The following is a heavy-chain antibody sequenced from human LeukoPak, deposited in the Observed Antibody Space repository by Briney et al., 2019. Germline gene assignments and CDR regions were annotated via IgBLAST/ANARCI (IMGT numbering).Heavy chain of an antibody. Sequence: ASVKVSCKASGYTFTSYGISWVRQAPRQGLEWMGWISAYNGNTNYAQKLQGRVTMTTDTSTSTAYMELRSLRSDDTAVYYCARDAGSYHSITYNWFDPWGQGTLVTVSS. V-gene: IGHV1-18*01. CDR1: GYTFTSYG. CDR3: ARDAGSYHSITYNWFDP. J-gene: IGHJ5*02. D-gene: IGHD1-26*01. CDR2: ISAYNGNT.